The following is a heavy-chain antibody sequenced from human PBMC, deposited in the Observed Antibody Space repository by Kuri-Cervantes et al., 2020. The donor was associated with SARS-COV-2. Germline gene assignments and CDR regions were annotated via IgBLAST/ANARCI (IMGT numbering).Heavy chain of an antibody. CDR2: ISAYNGNT. CDR1: GYTFPCNG. V-gene: IGHV1-18*01. J-gene: IGHJ3*02. D-gene: IGHD3-3*01. CDR3: ARGRDYDFWSGYPPVLYAFDI. Sequence: ASVQVSCKASGYTFPCNGIGRVRPAPGQGLEWMGWISAYNGNTNYAQKLQGRITMTTDTSTSTAYMELRSLRSDETAVYYWARGRDYDFWSGYPPVLYAFDIGGQGTMVTVSS.